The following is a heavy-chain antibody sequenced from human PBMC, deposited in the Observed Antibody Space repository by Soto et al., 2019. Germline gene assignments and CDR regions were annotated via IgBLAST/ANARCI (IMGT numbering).Heavy chain of an antibody. CDR3: TRDLNHDCGP. V-gene: IGHV3-7*04. Sequence: EVQLVESGGGLVQPGGSLRLSCAASGFKFSKYWMTWVRQAPGKGLEGVANISPDGSEEYYVDSVKGRFTISRDNARNSLYLKMNSLRGEATAVYYCTRDLNHDCGPWGQGTQVTVSS. D-gene: IGHD2-21*01. J-gene: IGHJ5*02. CDR2: ISPDGSEE. CDR1: GFKFSKYW.